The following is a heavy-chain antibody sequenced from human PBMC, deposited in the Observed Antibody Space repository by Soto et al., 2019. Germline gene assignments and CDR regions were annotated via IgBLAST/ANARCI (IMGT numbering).Heavy chain of an antibody. V-gene: IGHV4-59*01. CDR1: GGSISNYY. Sequence: PSETLSLTCTVSGGSISNYYWSWIRQLPGKGLEWIGFIHYSGSTNYNPSLKSRVTISVDTSKSQFSLKLNSVSATDTAVYYCVSARVLGALGVDSFPHGTLV. D-gene: IGHD1-26*01. J-gene: IGHJ5*01. CDR2: IHYSGST. CDR3: VSARVLGALGVDS.